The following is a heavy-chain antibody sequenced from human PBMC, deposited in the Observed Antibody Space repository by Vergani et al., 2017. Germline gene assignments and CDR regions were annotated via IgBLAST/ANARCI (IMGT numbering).Heavy chain of an antibody. V-gene: IGHV1-69*04. Sequence: QVQLVQSGAEVKKPGASVKVSCKASGGTFSSYAISWVRQAPGQGLEWMGRIIPILGIANYAQKFQDRVTITADKSTSTAYMELSSLRSEDTAVYYCATFDLHRGTMIEKRGAFDIWGQGTMVTVSS. D-gene: IGHD3-22*01. CDR3: ATFDLHRGTMIEKRGAFDI. CDR1: GGTFSSYA. J-gene: IGHJ3*02. CDR2: IIPILGIA.